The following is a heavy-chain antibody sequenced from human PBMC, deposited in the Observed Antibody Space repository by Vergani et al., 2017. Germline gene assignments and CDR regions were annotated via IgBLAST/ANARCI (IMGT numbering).Heavy chain of an antibody. Sequence: QVQLVQSGAEVKKPGSSVKVSCKASGGTFSSYTISWVRQAPGQGLEWMGRIIPILGIANYAQKFQGRVTITADKPTSTAYMGLSSPRSEDTAVYYCARTEGYSYGFFNAFDIWGQGTMVTVSS. V-gene: IGHV1-69*02. J-gene: IGHJ3*02. D-gene: IGHD5-18*01. CDR1: GGTFSSYT. CDR2: IIPILGIA. CDR3: ARTEGYSYGFFNAFDI.